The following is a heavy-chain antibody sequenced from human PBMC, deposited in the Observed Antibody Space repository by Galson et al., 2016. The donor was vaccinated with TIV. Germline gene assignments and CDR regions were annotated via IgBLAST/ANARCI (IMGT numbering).Heavy chain of an antibody. CDR2: IDWDGDK. J-gene: IGHJ6*02. CDR1: GFSLRTSGMC. V-gene: IGHV2-70*11. Sequence: PALVKPTQTPTLTCSFSGFSLRTSGMCVSWIRQPPGKALEWLARIDWDGDKYYNASLKTRVSISKDTPKNQVVLTMTNMDQVDTGTYYCARNSGHYYGMDVWGQGTTVTVSS. CDR3: ARNSGHYYGMDV.